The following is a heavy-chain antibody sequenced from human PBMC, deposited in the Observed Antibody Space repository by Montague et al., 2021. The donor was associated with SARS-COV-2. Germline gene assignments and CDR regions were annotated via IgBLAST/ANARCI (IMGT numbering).Heavy chain of an antibody. J-gene: IGHJ3*01. CDR3: ARHLPSGYTFGLDAFDL. D-gene: IGHD5-18*01. CDR1: GGSINSTTYY. Sequence: SETLSLTCTVSGGSINSTTYYWAWIRQPPGKGLEWIGSVYYTGSNYYNPSLQSRGTMSVDTSKKQFSLKLISVTAADTGVYYCARHLPSGYTFGLDAFDLWGQGTMVTVSS. CDR2: VYYTGSN. V-gene: IGHV4-39*01.